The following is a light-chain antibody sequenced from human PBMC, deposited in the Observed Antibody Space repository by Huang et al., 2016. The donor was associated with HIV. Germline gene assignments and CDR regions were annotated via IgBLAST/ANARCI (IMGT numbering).Light chain of an antibody. CDR3: QQYLSSPLT. V-gene: IGKV3-20*01. CDR1: QNITKNY. Sequence: DIVLTQSPGTLSLSPGERAALSCRASQNITKNYLAWYQQRSGQAPRLLIYGASNRAMGIPDRFSGSGSGTDFTLIINRLEPQDSAVYYCQQYLSSPLTFGGGTNVEIK. CDR2: GAS. J-gene: IGKJ4*01.